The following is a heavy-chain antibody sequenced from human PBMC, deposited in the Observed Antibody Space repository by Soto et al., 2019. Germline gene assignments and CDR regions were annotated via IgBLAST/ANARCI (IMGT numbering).Heavy chain of an antibody. V-gene: IGHV4-4*07. Sequence: PSESLSLTCTVSGASITGSFFWSWFRQPAGKGLEWIGRFSLSGTTNYNPSLRSRVTMSADVSKNQFSLRLTSVTAADTALYYCARGMTPPGAPAWYYFDSWGQGTLVTVSS. CDR3: ARGMTPPGAPAWYYFDS. CDR2: FSLSGTT. J-gene: IGHJ4*02. CDR1: GASITGSFF. D-gene: IGHD2-8*02.